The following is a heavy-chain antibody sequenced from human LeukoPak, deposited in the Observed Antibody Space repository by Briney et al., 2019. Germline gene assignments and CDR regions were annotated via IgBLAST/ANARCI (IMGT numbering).Heavy chain of an antibody. J-gene: IGHJ4*02. D-gene: IGHD2-21*02. CDR3: AKYCGGDCFRNFDY. CDR2: IGPGGGDI. CDR1: GFTFSSYG. V-gene: IGHV3-23*01. Sequence: GGSLRLSCAASGFTFSSYGMNWIRQAPGEGLEWVTVIGPGGGDILYADSVKGRFTISRDNSENTLYLQMHSLRAEDTAVYYCAKYCGGDCFRNFDYWGQGTLVTVSS.